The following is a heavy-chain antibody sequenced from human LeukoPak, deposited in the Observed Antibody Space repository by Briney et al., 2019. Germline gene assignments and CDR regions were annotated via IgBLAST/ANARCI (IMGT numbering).Heavy chain of an antibody. CDR2: FYGGGSV. CDR3: VKDGGGY. J-gene: IGHJ4*02. CDR1: GASISSSW. D-gene: IGHD3-16*01. V-gene: IGHV4-59*01. Sequence: PSETLSLTCTVSGASISSSWWSWIRQPPGKRLEWIGSFYGGGSVKYNPSLKSRATISGHMSENQFSLKLSSVTAADTAVYYCVKDGGGYWGQGTLVTASS.